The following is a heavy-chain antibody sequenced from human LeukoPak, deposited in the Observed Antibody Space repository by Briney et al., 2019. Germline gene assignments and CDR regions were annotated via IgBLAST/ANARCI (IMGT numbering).Heavy chain of an antibody. V-gene: IGHV3-74*01. CDR2: INSDGSST. D-gene: IGHD5-18*01. CDR3: ARGYSYGYRIDY. Sequence: GGSLRLSCAASGFTFSSYWMHWVRQAPGKGLVWVSRINSDGSSTSYADSVKGRFTISRDNAKNTLYLQMNSLRVEDTAVYYCARGYSYGYRIDYWGQGTLVTVSS. J-gene: IGHJ4*02. CDR1: GFTFSSYW.